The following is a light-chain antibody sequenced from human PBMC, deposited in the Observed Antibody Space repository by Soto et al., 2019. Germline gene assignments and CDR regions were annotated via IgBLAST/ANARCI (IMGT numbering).Light chain of an antibody. J-gene: IGLJ2*01. Sequence: QSALTQPASVSGSPGQSITISCTGTSSDVGGYEDVSWYQQHPGTAPKLVIYDVSNRPSGVSNRFSGSKSGNTASLTISGPQAEDEADYYCSSYTSSSTVVFGGGTKLTVL. CDR2: DVS. CDR3: SSYTSSSTVV. V-gene: IGLV2-14*01. CDR1: SSDVGGYED.